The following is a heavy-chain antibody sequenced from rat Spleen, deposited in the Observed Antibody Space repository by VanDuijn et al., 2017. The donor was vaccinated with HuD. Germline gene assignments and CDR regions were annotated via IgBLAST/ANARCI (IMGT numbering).Heavy chain of an antibody. Sequence: EVQLVESDGGLVQPGRSLKLSCAASGFTFSDYYMAWVRQAPTKGLEWVATITYGGSSTYYRDSVKGRFTISRDNAESTLYLQMGSLRSEDTATYYCARHGYGGYSAPFAYWGQGTLVTVSS. J-gene: IGHJ3*01. CDR1: GFTFSDYY. D-gene: IGHD1-11*01. CDR2: ITYGGSST. V-gene: IGHV5-29*01. CDR3: ARHGYGGYSAPFAY.